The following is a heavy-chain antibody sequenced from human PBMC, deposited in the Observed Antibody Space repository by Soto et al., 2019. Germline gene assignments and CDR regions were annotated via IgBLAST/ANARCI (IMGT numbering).Heavy chain of an antibody. V-gene: IGHV4-31*03. J-gene: IGHJ4*02. CDR2: IYHSGSA. CDR1: GGYISSGGYY. CDR3: ATYYDSSGYYYFDY. Sequence: QVQLQESGPGLVKPSQTLSLTCIVSGGYISSGGYYWTWIRQHPGKGLEWIGYIYHSGSAYYNPSLXSXVTXSVDTSKNQFSLKLSSVTAADTAVYYCATYYDSSGYYYFDYWGQGTRVTVSS. D-gene: IGHD3-22*01.